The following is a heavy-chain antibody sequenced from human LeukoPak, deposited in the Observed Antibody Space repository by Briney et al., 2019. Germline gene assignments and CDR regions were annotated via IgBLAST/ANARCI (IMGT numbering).Heavy chain of an antibody. CDR1: GGSISSTYY. Sequence: SETLSLTCTVSGGSISSTYYWGWIRQPPGKGLEWIGSIFYSGSTYYNPSLKSRVTISVDTSKNQFSLKLSSVTAADTAVYYCARMGLVISNFDYWGQGSLVTVSS. CDR3: ARMGLVISNFDY. J-gene: IGHJ4*02. V-gene: IGHV4-39*07. D-gene: IGHD3/OR15-3a*01. CDR2: IFYSGST.